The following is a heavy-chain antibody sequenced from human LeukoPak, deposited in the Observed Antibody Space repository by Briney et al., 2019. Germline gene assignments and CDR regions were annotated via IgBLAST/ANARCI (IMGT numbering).Heavy chain of an antibody. D-gene: IGHD2-15*01. CDR3: AKEGYCSGGSCYANWFDP. J-gene: IGHJ5*02. CDR2: IGGSGGST. Sequence: PGGSLRLSCAASGFTFSSYAMTWVRQGPGKGLEWVSIIGGSGGSTYYADSVKGRFTISRDNSKNTLYLQMNGLRAEDTAVYYCAKEGYCSGGSCYANWFDPWGQGTLVTVSS. V-gene: IGHV3-23*01. CDR1: GFTFSSYA.